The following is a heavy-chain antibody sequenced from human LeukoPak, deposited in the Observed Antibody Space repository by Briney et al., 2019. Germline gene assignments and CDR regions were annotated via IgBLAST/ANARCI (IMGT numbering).Heavy chain of an antibody. CDR3: ARGAYCGGDCYQNWFDP. D-gene: IGHD2-21*02. V-gene: IGHV4-34*01. J-gene: IGHJ5*02. CDR2: INHSGST. Sequence: SETLSLTCAVYGGSYSGYYWSWIRQPPGKGLEWIGEINHSGSTNYNPSLKSRVTISVDTSKNQFSLKLSSVTAADTAVYYCARGAYCGGDCYQNWFDPWGQGTLVTVSS. CDR1: GGSYSGYY.